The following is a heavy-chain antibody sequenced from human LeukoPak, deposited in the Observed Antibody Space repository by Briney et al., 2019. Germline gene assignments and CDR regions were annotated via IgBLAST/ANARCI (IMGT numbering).Heavy chain of an antibody. CDR2: IRYDGIYK. Sequence: AGGSLRLSCAASEFTFNNNGMHWVRQAPGKGLEGVAFIRYDGIYKYYADSVKGRFTIFRDKSKTTLFLQMDSLRAEDTAVYYCAKDPEKGLAVARLEHWGQGTLVTVSS. CDR3: AKDPEKGLAVARLEH. D-gene: IGHD6-19*01. V-gene: IGHV3-30*02. J-gene: IGHJ5*02. CDR1: EFTFNNNG.